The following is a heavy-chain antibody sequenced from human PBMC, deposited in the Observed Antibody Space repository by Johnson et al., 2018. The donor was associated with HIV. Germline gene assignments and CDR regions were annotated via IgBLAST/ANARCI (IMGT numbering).Heavy chain of an antibody. CDR3: GSLGDAHQKGACEI. V-gene: IGHV3-7*01. D-gene: IGHD3-16*01. CDR1: GFTFSHNW. Sequence: VESGGDLVQPGGSLRLSCIGSGFTFSHNWMSWVRQAPGKGPEWVANINHDVSAIHYVDSVKGRFTISRDNAKRSLFLQMNSLRVEDTAVYFCGSLGDAHQKGACEIWGHGTMVTVSS. J-gene: IGHJ3*02. CDR2: INHDVSAI.